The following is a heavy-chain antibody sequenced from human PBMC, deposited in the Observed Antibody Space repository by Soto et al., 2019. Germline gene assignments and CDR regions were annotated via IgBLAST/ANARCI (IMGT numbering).Heavy chain of an antibody. J-gene: IGHJ1*01. D-gene: IGHD3-10*02. CDR3: ARVGSRDAYNYVLDQ. Sequence: QVQVVQSGAEVKKPGSSVKISCKASGRIFSSFPTSWVRQVPGQGLEWMGGVISASGSVTYAPKFQGRVTMTAVNYAGIGYMELTSLTSEDTDIYYCARVGSRDAYNYVLDQWGPGTMVTVSS. CDR2: VISASGSV. CDR1: GRIFSSFP. V-gene: IGHV1-69*06.